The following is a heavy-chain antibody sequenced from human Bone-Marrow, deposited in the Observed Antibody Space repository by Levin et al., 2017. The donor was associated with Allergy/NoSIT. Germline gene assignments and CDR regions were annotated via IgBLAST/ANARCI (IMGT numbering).Heavy chain of an antibody. D-gene: IGHD3-10*01. CDR1: GITFNTYS. CDR3: ARDCLNYLASGSYHPLYNWFDP. CDR2: ISSSSSDI. V-gene: IGHV3-21*01. J-gene: IGHJ5*02. Sequence: PGGSLRLSCVASGITFNTYSMNWVRQAPGKGLEWVSSISSSSSDIDYADSVKGRFTISRDNAKNSLYLQMNSLRAEDTAVYYCARDCLNYLASGSYHPLYNWFDPWGQGPLVTVSS.